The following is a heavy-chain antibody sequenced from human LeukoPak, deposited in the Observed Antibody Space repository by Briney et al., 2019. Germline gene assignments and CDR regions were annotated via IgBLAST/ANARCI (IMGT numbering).Heavy chain of an antibody. V-gene: IGHV3-48*04. Sequence: PGGSLRLSCAASGFTFSSYSMNWVRQAPGKGLEWVSYISISSSIIYYADSVKGRFTISRDNAKNSLYLQMNSLRAEDTAVYYCARDRPLVGANTFDYWGQGTLVTVSS. CDR1: GFTFSSYS. CDR3: ARDRPLVGANTFDY. CDR2: ISISSSII. D-gene: IGHD1-26*01. J-gene: IGHJ4*02.